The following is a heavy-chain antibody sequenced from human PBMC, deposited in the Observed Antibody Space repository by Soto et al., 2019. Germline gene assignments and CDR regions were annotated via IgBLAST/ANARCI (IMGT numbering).Heavy chain of an antibody. Sequence: GGSLRLSCAASGFTFSSYAMSWVRQAPGKGLEWVSAISGSGGSTYYADSVKGRFTISRDNSKNTLYLQMNSLIAEDTAVNYCAKEKIPASSCIVYWGQGTLVTVSS. CDR1: GFTFSSYA. J-gene: IGHJ4*02. CDR2: ISGSGGST. CDR3: AKEKIPASSCIVY. V-gene: IGHV3-23*01. D-gene: IGHD6-13*01.